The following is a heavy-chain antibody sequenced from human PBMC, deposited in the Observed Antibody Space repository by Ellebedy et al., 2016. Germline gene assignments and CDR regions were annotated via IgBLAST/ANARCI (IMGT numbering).Heavy chain of an antibody. J-gene: IGHJ4*02. Sequence: GGSLRLXXAASGFNFHEYTMHWFRQAPGKGLEWVSLISWNGCSTYYADSVKGRFTISRDKSRNSLYLQMNSLRTEDTALYYCAKDRYDFWSGYYLTDYWGQGTLVTVSS. CDR2: ISWNGCST. V-gene: IGHV3-43*01. CDR3: AKDRYDFWSGYYLTDY. CDR1: GFNFHEYT. D-gene: IGHD3-3*01.